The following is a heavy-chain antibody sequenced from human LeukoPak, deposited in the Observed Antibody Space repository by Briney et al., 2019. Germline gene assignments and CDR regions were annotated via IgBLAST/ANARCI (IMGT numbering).Heavy chain of an antibody. Sequence: ASVKVSCKASGYTFTDYSIHWVRQAPGQGLEWMGWINPNSGATNSAQKFQGRVTMTRDTSISTAYMELSRLRSDDTAVYYCAAEYCSGASCHGAFDYWGQGTLVTVSS. J-gene: IGHJ4*02. CDR3: AAEYCSGASCHGAFDY. CDR2: INPNSGAT. V-gene: IGHV1-2*02. D-gene: IGHD2-2*01. CDR1: GYTFTDYS.